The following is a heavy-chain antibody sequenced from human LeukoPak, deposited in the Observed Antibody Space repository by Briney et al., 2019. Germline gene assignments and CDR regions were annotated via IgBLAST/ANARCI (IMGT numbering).Heavy chain of an antibody. V-gene: IGHV4-28*06. CDR1: TYSISSSHW. CDR2: IYYSGST. CDR3: ARELYSGSYHFDY. J-gene: IGHJ4*02. Sequence: PSDTLSLTCAVSTYSISSSHWWGWIRQPPGKGLECIGYIYYSGSTNYNPSLKSRVTMSVDTSKNQFSLKLSSVTALDTAVYYCARELYSGSYHFDYWGQGTLVTVSS. D-gene: IGHD1-26*01.